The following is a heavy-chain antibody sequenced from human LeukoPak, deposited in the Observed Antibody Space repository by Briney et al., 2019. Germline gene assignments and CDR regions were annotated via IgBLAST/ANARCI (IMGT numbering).Heavy chain of an antibody. Sequence: HPGGSLRLSCAASGFTFSDYYVDWVRQAPGKGLEWIGRSKNRAQNYITQYAAFVQGRFTISRDDSKNSLYLQINTLKTEDTAVYYCARDGGGQGDYWGQGTLVTVSS. J-gene: IGHJ4*02. D-gene: IGHD2-21*01. CDR1: GFTFSDYY. CDR2: SKNRAQNYIT. V-gene: IGHV3-72*01. CDR3: ARDGGGQGDY.